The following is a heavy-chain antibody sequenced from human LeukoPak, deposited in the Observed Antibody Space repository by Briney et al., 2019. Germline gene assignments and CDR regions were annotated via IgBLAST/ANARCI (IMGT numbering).Heavy chain of an antibody. CDR1: GGSISSYY. J-gene: IGHJ4*02. Sequence: SETLSLTCTVSGGSISSYYWSWIRQPPGKGLEWIGYIYYSGSTNYNPSLKSRVTISVDTSKNQFSLKLSSVTAADTAVYYCAREANYYGSGSYFEGTFDYWGQGTLVTVSS. V-gene: IGHV4-59*01. CDR3: AREANYYGSGSYFEGTFDY. CDR2: IYYSGST. D-gene: IGHD3-10*01.